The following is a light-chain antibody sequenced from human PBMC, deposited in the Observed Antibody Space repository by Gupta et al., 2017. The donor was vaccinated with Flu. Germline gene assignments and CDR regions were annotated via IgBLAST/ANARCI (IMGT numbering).Light chain of an antibody. V-gene: IGLV2-23*01. CDR2: EGS. Sequence: SITISCSGTSSDVGSNNLVSWYKQHPGKAPKRRMYEGSKKPSGVSNRVSGSKSGNTESLKISGLQAEDDAVESCCSSAGGSVVAFGGGTKLTVL. CDR3: CSSAGGSVVA. J-gene: IGLJ2*01. CDR1: SSDVGSNNL.